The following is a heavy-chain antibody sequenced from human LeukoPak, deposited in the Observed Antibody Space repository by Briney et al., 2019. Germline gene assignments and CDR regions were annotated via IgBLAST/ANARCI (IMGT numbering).Heavy chain of an antibody. CDR3: ARTTLLYSDWSPDAFDI. J-gene: IGHJ3*02. D-gene: IGHD3-9*01. V-gene: IGHV4-4*07. CDR2: IYSSGST. CDR1: GNSFGNYY. Sequence: SETLSLTCTVSGNSFGNYYWSWIRQPAGKGLEWIGRIYSSGSTNYNPSLKSRVTMSVDTSKNQFSLKLSSVTAADTAVYYCARTTLLYSDWSPDAFDIWGQGTMVTVSS.